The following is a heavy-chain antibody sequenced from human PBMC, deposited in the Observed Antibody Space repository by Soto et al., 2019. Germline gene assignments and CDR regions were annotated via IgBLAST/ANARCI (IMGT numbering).Heavy chain of an antibody. D-gene: IGHD2-2*01. CDR3: AKGEEGYCSSTSCRYYYYGMDV. Sequence: EVQLLESGGGLVQPGGSLRLSCAASGFTFSSYAMSWVRQAPGKGLEWVSAISGSGGSTYYADSVKGRFTISRDNSKNTLYLQMNSLRAEDTAVYYCAKGEEGYCSSTSCRYYYYGMDVWGQGTTVTVSS. CDR2: ISGSGGST. V-gene: IGHV3-23*01. CDR1: GFTFSSYA. J-gene: IGHJ6*02.